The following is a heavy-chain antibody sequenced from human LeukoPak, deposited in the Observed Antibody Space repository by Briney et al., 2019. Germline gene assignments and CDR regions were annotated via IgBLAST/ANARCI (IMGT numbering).Heavy chain of an antibody. D-gene: IGHD3-22*01. J-gene: IGHJ4*02. CDR2: IYPGDSDT. CDR3: ARTYYYDSSGYKLDY. V-gene: IGHV5-51*01. Sequence: GESLKISCKGSGYSFTRYWIGWVRQMPGKGLAWMGIIYPGDSDTRYSPSFQGQVTISADKSISTAYLQWSSLKASDTAMYYCARTYYYDSSGYKLDYWGQGTLVTVSS. CDR1: GYSFTRYW.